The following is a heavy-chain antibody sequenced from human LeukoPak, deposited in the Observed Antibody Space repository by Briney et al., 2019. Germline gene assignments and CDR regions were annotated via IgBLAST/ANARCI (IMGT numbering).Heavy chain of an antibody. V-gene: IGHV4-34*01. CDR1: GGSFSGYY. J-gene: IGHJ5*01. D-gene: IGHD6-19*01. CDR2: INHSGST. Sequence: SETLSLTCAVYGGSFSGYYWSWIRQPPGKGLEWIGEINHSGSTNYNPSLKSRVTISVDTSKNQFSLKLSSVTAADTAVYYCARGGRYTGWYWFDSWGQGTLVTVSS. CDR3: ARGGRYTGWYWFDS.